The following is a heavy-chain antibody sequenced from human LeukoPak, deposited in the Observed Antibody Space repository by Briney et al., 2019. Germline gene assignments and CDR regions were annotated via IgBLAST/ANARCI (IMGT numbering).Heavy chain of an antibody. CDR2: IKRDGSDN. V-gene: IGHV3-7*01. Sequence: GGSLRLSCAASGFTFSSYAMSWVRQAPGKGLEWVANIKRDGSDNYYVGSVEGRFTISRDNAKNSLYLQMSSLRAEDTAIYYCARALYNRGWYPDYFDSWGQGTLVTVSA. CDR3: ARALYNRGWYPDYFDS. CDR1: GFTFSSYA. D-gene: IGHD6-19*01. J-gene: IGHJ4*02.